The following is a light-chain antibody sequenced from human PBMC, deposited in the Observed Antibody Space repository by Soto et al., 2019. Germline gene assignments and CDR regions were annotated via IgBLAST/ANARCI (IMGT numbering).Light chain of an antibody. J-gene: IGKJ1*01. CDR2: AAS. CDR1: QGISSY. V-gene: IGKV1-27*01. CDR3: QNYYNAPET. Sequence: DIQMTQSPSSLSASVGDRVTITCRASQGISSYLAWYQQRPGKVPKVLIYAASTLHSGVPSRFSGRGSGTDFTLTISNVQPEDVATYYCQNYYNAPETFGQRTKVEIK.